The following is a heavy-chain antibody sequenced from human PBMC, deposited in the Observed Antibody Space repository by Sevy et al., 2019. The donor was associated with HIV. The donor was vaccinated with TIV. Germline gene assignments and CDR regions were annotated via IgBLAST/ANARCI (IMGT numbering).Heavy chain of an antibody. CDR3: AKDQGSWSFSDY. D-gene: IGHD6-13*01. V-gene: IGHV3-23*01. J-gene: IGHJ4*02. CDR1: GFTFSSYA. Sequence: GGSLRLSCAASGFTFSSYAMSWVRQAPGKGLEWVSAISGSGGSTYYADSVKGRFTISRDNSKNTLYLQMNSLRAEDSAVYYCAKDQGSWSFSDYWGQGTLVTVSS. CDR2: ISGSGGST.